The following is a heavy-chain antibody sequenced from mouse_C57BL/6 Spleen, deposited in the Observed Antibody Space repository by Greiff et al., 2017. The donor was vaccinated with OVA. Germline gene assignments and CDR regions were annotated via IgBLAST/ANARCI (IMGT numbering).Heavy chain of an antibody. CDR1: GYTFTDYY. J-gene: IGHJ1*03. CDR3: ARRAFYDYDVGDFEV. D-gene: IGHD2-4*01. V-gene: IGHV1-77*01. CDR2: IGPGGGST. Sequence: QVQLQQSGAELVKPGASVKISCKASGYTFTDYYINWVKQRPGQGLEWIGKIGPGGGSTYYNEKFKGQATLTADKSSSTAYMQLSSLTSEDSAVYFCARRAFYDYDVGDFEVWGTGTTVTVSS.